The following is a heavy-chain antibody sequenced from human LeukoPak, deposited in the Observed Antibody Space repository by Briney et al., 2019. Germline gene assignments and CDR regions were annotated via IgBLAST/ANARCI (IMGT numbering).Heavy chain of an antibody. V-gene: IGHV6-1*01. CDR2: TYYRSRWYN. Sequence: SQTLSLTCAISGDSVSTNSAAWSWIRQSPSRGLEWLGRTYYRSRWYNDYAVSVKSRITIKSDTSKNQFSLQLNSVTPEDTAVYYCARDRDLGNYYDGMVVWGQGTLVTVSS. CDR1: GDSVSTNSAA. CDR3: ARDRDLGNYYDGMVV. D-gene: IGHD7-27*01. J-gene: IGHJ6*02.